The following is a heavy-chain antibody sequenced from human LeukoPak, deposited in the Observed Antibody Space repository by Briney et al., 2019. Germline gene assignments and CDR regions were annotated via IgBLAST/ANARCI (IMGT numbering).Heavy chain of an antibody. D-gene: IGHD2-2*01. CDR1: GFTFSSYA. J-gene: IGHJ6*04. V-gene: IGHV3-23*01. CDR2: ISGSGGST. CDR3: AKDRGHCSSTSCYSDGMDV. Sequence: PGGSLRLSCAASGFTFSSYAMSWVRQAPGKGLEWVSAISGSGGSTYYADSVKGRFTISRDNSKNTLCLQMNSLRAEDTAVYYCAKDRGHCSSTSCYSDGMDVWGKGTTVTVSS.